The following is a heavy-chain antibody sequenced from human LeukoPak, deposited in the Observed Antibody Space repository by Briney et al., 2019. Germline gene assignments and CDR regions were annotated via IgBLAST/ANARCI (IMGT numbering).Heavy chain of an antibody. V-gene: IGHV4-39*01. CDR3: ARRHRRNPGPDY. CDR2: VFDSGST. Sequence: PSETLSLTCTVSGDSISSGTYDWGWIRQPPGKGLEWIGIVFDSGSTDYNPSLKSRVTISVDTSKKQFSLKLSSMTAADTAIYYCARRHRRNPGPDYWGQGTRVTVSS. CDR1: GDSISSGTYD. J-gene: IGHJ4*02. D-gene: IGHD1-14*01.